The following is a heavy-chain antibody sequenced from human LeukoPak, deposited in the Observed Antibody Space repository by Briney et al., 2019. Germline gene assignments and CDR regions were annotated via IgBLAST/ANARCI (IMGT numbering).Heavy chain of an antibody. V-gene: IGHV1-24*01. CDR1: GYTLTELS. J-gene: IGHJ4*02. D-gene: IGHD3-22*01. CDR2: FDPEDGET. CDR3: ASPYYYDSSGFDY. Sequence: AASVKVSCKVSGYTLTELSMHWVRQAPGKGLEWMGGFDPEDGETIYAQKFQGRVTMTEDTSTDTAYMGLSSLRSEDTAVYYCASPYYYDSSGFDYWGQGTLVTVSS.